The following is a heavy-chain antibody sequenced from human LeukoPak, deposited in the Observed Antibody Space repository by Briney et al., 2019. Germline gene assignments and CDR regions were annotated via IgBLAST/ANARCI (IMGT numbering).Heavy chain of an antibody. CDR3: ARVTSGYRVDV. Sequence: SSETLSLTCTVSGYSIINGYYWGWIRQPPKKGLEWIGSVDHSGKAFYNPSLKSRLTISVDTSKNQVSLKLGSVTAADTAVYYCARVTSGYRVDVWGKGTTVTVSS. CDR2: VDHSGKA. V-gene: IGHV4-38-2*02. CDR1: GYSIINGYY. D-gene: IGHD3-3*01. J-gene: IGHJ6*04.